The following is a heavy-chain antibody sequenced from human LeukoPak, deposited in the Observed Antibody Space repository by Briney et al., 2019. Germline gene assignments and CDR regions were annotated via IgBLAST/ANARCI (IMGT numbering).Heavy chain of an antibody. Sequence: ASVKVSRKTSGYTFTNYGISWVRQAPGQGLEWMGWISANSGKTNYAQKLQGRAIMATDISTSTAYMDRRSLRSDVTAVYYCARVNSGYDYKGKWLQLPSSECDYWGQRTLVTVSS. CDR2: ISANSGKT. CDR1: GYTFTNYG. V-gene: IGHV1-18*01. CDR3: ARVNSGYDYKGKWLQLPSSECDY. D-gene: IGHD5-12*01. J-gene: IGHJ4*02.